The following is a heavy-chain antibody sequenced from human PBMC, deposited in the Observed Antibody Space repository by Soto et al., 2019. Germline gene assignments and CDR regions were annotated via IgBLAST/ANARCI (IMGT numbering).Heavy chain of an antibody. CDR3: VKGGYCSSTSCSYYYYYGMDV. J-gene: IGHJ6*02. CDR1: GFTFSSYA. Sequence: GGSLRLSCSASGFTFSSYAMHWVRQAPGKGLEYVSAISSNGGSTYYADSVKGRFTISRDNSKNTLYLQMSSLRAEDTAVYYCVKGGYCSSTSCSYYYYYGMDVWGQGTTVTV. D-gene: IGHD2-2*03. CDR2: ISSNGGST. V-gene: IGHV3-64D*06.